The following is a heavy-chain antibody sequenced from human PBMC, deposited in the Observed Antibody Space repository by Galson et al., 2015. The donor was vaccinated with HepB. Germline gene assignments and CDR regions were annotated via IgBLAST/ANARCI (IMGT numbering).Heavy chain of an antibody. CDR3: ARIKELVSMIDAGYFDL. CDR1: GFTFRDHY. J-gene: IGHJ2*01. D-gene: IGHD3-22*01. Sequence: SLRLSCAASGFTFRDHYMSWIRQAPGKGLEWVSYISSGGGNTDKADSVKGRFTISRDNAKNSLYLQMTSLRAEDSAVYYCARIKELVSMIDAGYFDLWGRGTLVTVSS. V-gene: IGHV3-11*06. CDR2: ISSGGGNT.